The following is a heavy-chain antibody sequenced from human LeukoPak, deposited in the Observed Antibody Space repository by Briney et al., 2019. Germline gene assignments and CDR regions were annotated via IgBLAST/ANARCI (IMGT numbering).Heavy chain of an antibody. J-gene: IGHJ5*02. CDR3: ARDHRQQLYNWFDP. V-gene: IGHV4-4*07. CDR1: GGSISSYY. Sequence: SETLSLTCTVSGGSISSYYWSWIRQPAGKGLEWIGRIYTSGSTNYNPSLKSRATMSVDTSKNQFSLKLSSVTAADTAVYYCARDHRQQLYNWFDPWGQGTLVTVSS. D-gene: IGHD6-13*01. CDR2: IYTSGST.